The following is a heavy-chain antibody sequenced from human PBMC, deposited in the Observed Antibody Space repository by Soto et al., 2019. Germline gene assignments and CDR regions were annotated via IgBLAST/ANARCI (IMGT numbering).Heavy chain of an antibody. D-gene: IGHD4-17*01. V-gene: IGHV1-69*13. CDR2: IIPIFGTA. J-gene: IGHJ6*02. CDR3: ASGQRGPSRYPDDYGDYSWGGRTEGRYNYYGMDV. CDR1: GGTFSSYA. Sequence: SVKVSCKASGGTFSSYAISWVRQAPGQGLEWMGGIIPIFGTANYAQKFQGRVTITADESTSTAYMELSSLRSEDTAVYYCASGQRGPSRYPDDYGDYSWGGRTEGRYNYYGMDVWGQGTTVTVSS.